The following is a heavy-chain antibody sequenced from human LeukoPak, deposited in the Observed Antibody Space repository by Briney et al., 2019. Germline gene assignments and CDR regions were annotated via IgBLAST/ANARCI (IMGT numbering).Heavy chain of an antibody. D-gene: IGHD1-26*01. J-gene: IGHJ4*02. V-gene: IGHV3-23*01. CDR2: ISGSGGST. CDR3: AKGGTYGGGADY. CDR1: GFTFSSYA. Sequence: GGSLRLSCAASGFTFSSYAMSWVRQAPGKGLEWVSGISGSGGSTYYADSVKGRFTISRDNAKNSLYLQMNSLRAEDTAVYYCAKGGTYGGGADYWGQGTLVTVSS.